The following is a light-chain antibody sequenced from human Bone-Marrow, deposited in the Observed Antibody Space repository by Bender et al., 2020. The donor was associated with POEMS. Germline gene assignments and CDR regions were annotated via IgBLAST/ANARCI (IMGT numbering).Light chain of an antibody. V-gene: IGLV2-23*02. CDR2: EVS. CDR3: SSAGSYFTFFVM. Sequence: QSALTQPASVSGSPGQSITISCTGTSSDIGIYNLVSWYQQHPGKAPKLLIYEVSKRPSGVADRFSGSKSGDTASLTISGLQAEDEADYFCSSAGSYFTFFVMFGGGTKLTVL. CDR1: SSDIGIYNL. J-gene: IGLJ3*02.